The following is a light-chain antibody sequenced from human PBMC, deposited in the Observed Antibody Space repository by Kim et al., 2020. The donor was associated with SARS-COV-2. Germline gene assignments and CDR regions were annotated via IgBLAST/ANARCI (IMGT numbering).Light chain of an antibody. J-gene: IGKJ1*01. Sequence: GDEVTITCRARQGIDNYLAWYQQKPGKVPKLLIYDASALQSGAPSRFSGSGSGTEFTLTISSLQPEDVATYYCQKYNSPPRTFGQGTKVDIK. CDR1: QGIDNY. V-gene: IGKV1-27*01. CDR2: DAS. CDR3: QKYNSPPRT.